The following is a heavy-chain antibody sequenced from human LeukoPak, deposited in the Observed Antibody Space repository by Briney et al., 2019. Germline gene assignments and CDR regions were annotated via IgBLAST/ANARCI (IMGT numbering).Heavy chain of an antibody. J-gene: IGHJ4*02. Sequence: KTSETLSLTCAVSGGSISSGGYSWSWIRQPPGKGLEWIGYIYHSGSTYYNPSLKSRVTISVDRSKNQFSLKLSSVTAADTAVYYCARAASTTTLDYWGQRTLVTVSS. D-gene: IGHD1-1*01. V-gene: IGHV4-30-2*01. CDR3: ARAASTTTLDY. CDR2: IYHSGST. CDR1: GGSISSGGYS.